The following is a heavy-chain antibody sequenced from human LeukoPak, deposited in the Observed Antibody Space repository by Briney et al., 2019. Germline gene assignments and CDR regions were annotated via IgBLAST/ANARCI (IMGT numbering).Heavy chain of an antibody. V-gene: IGHV3-30*18. D-gene: IGHD5-24*01. CDR1: GFTFSSYG. CDR3: AKDNRDGYQFYYYYGMDV. CDR2: ISYDGSNK. Sequence: GGSLRLSCAASGFTFSSYGMHWVRQAPGKGLEWVAVISYDGSNKYYADSVKGRFTISRDNSKNTLYLQMNSLRAEDTAMYYCAKDNRDGYQFYYYYGMDVWGQGTTVTVSS. J-gene: IGHJ6*02.